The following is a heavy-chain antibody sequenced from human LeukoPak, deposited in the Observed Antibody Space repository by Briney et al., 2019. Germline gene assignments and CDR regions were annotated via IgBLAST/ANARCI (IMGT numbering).Heavy chain of an antibody. J-gene: IGHJ4*02. D-gene: IGHD6-19*01. Sequence: SETLSLTCIVSGYSITSGYYWGWIRQPPGQGLEWIGSIYHSGDTYYNPSLKSRVTISVDTSKNQFSLKLDSVTAADTAVYYCAKGTSSGWYYFDYWGQGTLVTVSS. V-gene: IGHV4-38-2*02. CDR3: AKGTSSGWYYFDY. CDR1: GYSITSGYY. CDR2: IYHSGDT.